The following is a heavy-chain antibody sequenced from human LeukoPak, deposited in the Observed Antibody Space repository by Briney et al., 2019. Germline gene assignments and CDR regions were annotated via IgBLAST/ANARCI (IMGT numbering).Heavy chain of an antibody. D-gene: IGHD2-2*01. CDR3: ARVYCSSTSCRHHYYYYYYMDV. CDR1: GGSISSYY. Sequence: SETLSLTCTVSGGSISSYYWSWIRQPPGKGLEWIGYIHHSGSTNYNPSLKSRVTISVDTSKNQFSLKLSSVTAADTAVYYCARVYCSSTSCRHHYYYYYYMDVWGKGTTVTVSS. V-gene: IGHV4-4*09. J-gene: IGHJ6*03. CDR2: IHHSGST.